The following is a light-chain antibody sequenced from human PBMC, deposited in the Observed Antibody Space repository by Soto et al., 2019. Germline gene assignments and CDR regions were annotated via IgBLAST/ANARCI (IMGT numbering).Light chain of an antibody. J-gene: IGKJ2*01. CDR2: GAS. V-gene: IGKV3-20*01. CDR1: QSVSSRN. Sequence: EIVLTQSPGTVSLSPGERATLSCRASQSVSSRNLAWYRQKPGQAPSLLIFGASNRATGIPDRFSGSGSGTDFTLTVSTLEPEDCAVYYGLRYGDSPPAYTFGQGTKLEIK. CDR3: LRYGDSPPAYT.